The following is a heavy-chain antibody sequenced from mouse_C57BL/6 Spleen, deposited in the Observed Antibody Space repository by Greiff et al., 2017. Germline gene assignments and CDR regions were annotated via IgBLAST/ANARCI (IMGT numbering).Heavy chain of an antibody. V-gene: IGHV1-62-2*01. CDR1: GYTFTEYT. Sequence: QVQLQQSGAELVKPGASVKLSCKASGYTFTEYTIHWVKQRSGQGLEWIGWFYPGSGSIKYNEKFKDKATLTADKSSSTVYMELSRLTSEDSAVYFCARHEEGYYGSSYYWYFDVWGKGTTVTVSS. CDR3: ARHEEGYYGSSYYWYFDV. J-gene: IGHJ1*03. D-gene: IGHD1-1*01. CDR2: FYPGSGSI.